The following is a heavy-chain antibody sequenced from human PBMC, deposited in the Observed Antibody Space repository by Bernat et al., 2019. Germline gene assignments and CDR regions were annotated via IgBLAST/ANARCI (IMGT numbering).Heavy chain of an antibody. J-gene: IGHJ6*02. V-gene: IGHV3-53*05. Sequence: EVQLVETGGGLIQPGGSLRLSCAASGLTVSSNDMTWVRQAPGKGLEWVSVIHKGGRTYYADSVKGRFTISRDNSQNTLYVEMNSLRTEDTAVYYCARLYYYQMDVLGQGTTVTVAS. CDR2: IHKGGRT. CDR3: ARLYYYQMDV. CDR1: GLTVSSND.